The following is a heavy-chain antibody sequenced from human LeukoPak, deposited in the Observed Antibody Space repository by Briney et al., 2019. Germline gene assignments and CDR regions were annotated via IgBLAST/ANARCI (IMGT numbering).Heavy chain of an antibody. V-gene: IGHV3-48*03. CDR3: ARAGGAAAGTWWFDP. CDR1: GFTFSSYE. D-gene: IGHD6-13*01. J-gene: IGHJ5*02. CDR2: ISSSGSTI. Sequence: PGGPLRLSCAASGFTFSSYEMNWVRQAPGKGLEWVSYISSSGSTIYYADSVKGRFTISRDNAKNSLYLQMNSLRAEDTAVYYCARAGGAAAGTWWFDPWGQGTLVTVSS.